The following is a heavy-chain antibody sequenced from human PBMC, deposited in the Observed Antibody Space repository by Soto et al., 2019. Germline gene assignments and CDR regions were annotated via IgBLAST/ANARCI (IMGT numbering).Heavy chain of an antibody. CDR3: ARGARAYCSGGSCYPSGVDWFDP. J-gene: IGHJ5*02. V-gene: IGHV1-18*01. CDR2: ISAYNGIA. D-gene: IGHD2-15*01. Sequence: GASVKVSCKASGYTFTSYGISWVRQAPGQGLEWMGWISAYNGIANYAQKFQGRVTITADKSTSTAYMELSSLRSEDTAVYYCARGARAYCSGGSCYPSGVDWFDPWGQGTLVTVSS. CDR1: GYTFTSYG.